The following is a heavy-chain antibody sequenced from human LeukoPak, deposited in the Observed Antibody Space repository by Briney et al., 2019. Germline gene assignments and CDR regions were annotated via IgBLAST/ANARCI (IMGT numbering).Heavy chain of an antibody. V-gene: IGHV1-69*13. D-gene: IGHD3-9*01. CDR1: GGTFSSYA. Sequence: SVKVSCKASGGTFSSYAISWVRQAPGQGLEWMGGIIPIFGTANYAQKFQGRVTITADESTSTAYMELSSLRSEDTAVYYCAREARLRYFDWLLSHWGQGTLVTVSS. CDR3: AREARLRYFDWLLSH. J-gene: IGHJ4*02. CDR2: IIPIFGTA.